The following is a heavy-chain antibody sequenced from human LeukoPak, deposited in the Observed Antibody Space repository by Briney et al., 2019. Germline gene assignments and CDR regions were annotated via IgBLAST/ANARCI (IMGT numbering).Heavy chain of an antibody. CDR3: ARSGIAVAAPFDY. Sequence: SVKVSCKASGGTFSSYAISWVRQAPGQGLEWMGRIIPILGIANYAQKFQGRVTTTADKSTSTAYMELSSLRSEDTAVYYCARSGIAVAAPFDYWGQGTLVTVSS. J-gene: IGHJ4*02. V-gene: IGHV1-69*04. CDR1: GGTFSSYA. D-gene: IGHD6-19*01. CDR2: IIPILGIA.